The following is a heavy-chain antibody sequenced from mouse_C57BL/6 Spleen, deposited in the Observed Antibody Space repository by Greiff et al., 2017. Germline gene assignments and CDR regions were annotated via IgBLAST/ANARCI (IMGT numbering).Heavy chain of an antibody. J-gene: IGHJ4*01. D-gene: IGHD1-1*01. CDR1: GYTFTSYW. V-gene: IGHV1-69*01. CDR3: ARGDGSSYGSYAMDY. Sequence: QVQLKQPGAELVMPGASVKLSCKASGYTFTSYWMHWVKQRPGQGLEWIGEIDPSDSYTNYNQKFKGKSTLTVDKSSSTAYMQLSSLTSEDSAVYYCARGDGSSYGSYAMDYWGQGTSVTVSS. CDR2: IDPSDSYT.